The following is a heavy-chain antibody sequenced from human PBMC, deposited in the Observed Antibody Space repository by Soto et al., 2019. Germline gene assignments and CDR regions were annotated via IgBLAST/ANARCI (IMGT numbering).Heavy chain of an antibody. V-gene: IGHV3-13*01. Sequence: GGSLRLSCAASGFTFSSYDMHWVRQATGKGLEWVSAIGTAGDTYYPGSVKGRFTISRENAKNSLYLQMNSLRAEDTAVYYCARKGLGQYDFWSGYQKDDAFDIWGQGTMVTVSS. J-gene: IGHJ3*02. CDR2: IGTAGDT. D-gene: IGHD3-3*01. CDR3: ARKGLGQYDFWSGYQKDDAFDI. CDR1: GFTFSSYD.